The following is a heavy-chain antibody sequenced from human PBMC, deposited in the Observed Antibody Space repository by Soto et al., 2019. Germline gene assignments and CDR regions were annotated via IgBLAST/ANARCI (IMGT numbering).Heavy chain of an antibody. CDR2: ISYDGSNK. V-gene: IGHV3-30-3*01. Sequence: QVQLVESGGGVVQPGRSLRLSCAASGFTFSNYAMHWVRQAPGKGLEWVAVISYDGSNKYYADSVKGRFTIHRDNSKQTLYLQRNSLRVEATARYYWARPDLEGGCYPGYWVQGSLVTVSS. D-gene: IGHD1-26*01. CDR3: ARPDLEGGCYPGY. J-gene: IGHJ4*02. CDR1: GFTFSNYA.